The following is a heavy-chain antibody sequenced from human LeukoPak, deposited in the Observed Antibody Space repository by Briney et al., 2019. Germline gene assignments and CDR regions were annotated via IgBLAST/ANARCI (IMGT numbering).Heavy chain of an antibody. D-gene: IGHD4-17*01. CDR3: AKDSYFDYGDYGHFDFDY. CDR1: GFTFSSYA. Sequence: GGSLRLSCAASGFTFSSYAMHWVRQAPGKGLEGVAVISYDGSNKYYADSVKGRFTISRDNSKNTLYLQMNSLRAEDTAVYYCAKDSYFDYGDYGHFDFDYWGQGTLVTVSS. CDR2: ISYDGSNK. J-gene: IGHJ4*02. V-gene: IGHV3-30*18.